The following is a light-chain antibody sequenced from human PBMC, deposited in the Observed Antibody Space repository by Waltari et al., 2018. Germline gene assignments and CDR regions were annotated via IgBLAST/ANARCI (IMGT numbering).Light chain of an antibody. CDR2: DVS. Sequence: QSALTQPASMSASPGQSITISCTGTSRVLATYNYVSWYQQHPGKAPKLLIYDVSYRPSGVSDRFSGSKSGNTASLTISGLQADDEADYYCSSYATSGTRVFGGGTRLTVL. CDR3: SSYATSGTRV. V-gene: IGLV2-14*03. CDR1: SRVLATYNY. J-gene: IGLJ3*02.